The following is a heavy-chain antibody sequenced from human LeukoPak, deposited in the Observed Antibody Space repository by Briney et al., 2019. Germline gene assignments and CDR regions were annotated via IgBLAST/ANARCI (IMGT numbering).Heavy chain of an antibody. CDR3: ARGPSHYYGSGSTFDY. V-gene: IGHV4-34*01. D-gene: IGHD3-10*01. J-gene: IGHJ4*02. CDR2: SNHSGST. CDR1: GGSFRGYY. Sequence: SETLSLTCAVYGGSFRGYYWSWICQPPGKGLDWIGESNHSGSTNYNPSLKRRVTISVDTSKNQFSLKLSSVTAADTAVYYCARGPSHYYGSGSTFDYWGQGTLVTVSS.